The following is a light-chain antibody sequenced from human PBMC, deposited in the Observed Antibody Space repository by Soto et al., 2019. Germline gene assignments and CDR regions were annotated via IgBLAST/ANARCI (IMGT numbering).Light chain of an antibody. CDR1: SSDVGGYNY. V-gene: IGLV2-8*01. CDR2: EVN. Sequence: QSALTQPPSASGSPGQSVTISCTGTSSDVGGYNYVSWYQQHPGKAPKLMIYEVNKRPSGVPDRFSGSKSSNTASLTVSGLQAEDEADYYWSSYVSGNNFVFGTGTKVTVL. CDR3: SSYVSGNNFV. J-gene: IGLJ1*01.